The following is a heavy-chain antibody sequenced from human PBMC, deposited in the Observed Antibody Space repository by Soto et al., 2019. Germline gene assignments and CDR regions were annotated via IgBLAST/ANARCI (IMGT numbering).Heavy chain of an antibody. J-gene: IGHJ6*02. CDR2: ISWNSGSI. V-gene: IGHV3-9*01. CDR1: GFTFDDYA. CDR3: AKGLRFLEWLLPPTYYYGMDV. Sequence: GGSLRLSCAASGFTFDDYAVHWVRQAPGKGLEWVSGISWNSGSIGYADSVKGRFTISRDNAKNSLYLQMNSLRAEDTALYYCAKGLRFLEWLLPPTYYYGMDVWGQGTTVTVSS. D-gene: IGHD3-3*01.